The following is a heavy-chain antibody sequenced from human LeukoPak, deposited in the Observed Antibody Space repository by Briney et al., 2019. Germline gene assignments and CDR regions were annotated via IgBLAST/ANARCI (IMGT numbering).Heavy chain of an antibody. CDR3: ARDPRGYCSGGSCHKPYYFDY. D-gene: IGHD2-15*01. V-gene: IGHV3-7*01. CDR2: IKQDGREK. Sequence: RAGGSLRLSCAASGFTFSSYGMSWVRQAPGKGLEWVANIKQDGREKYYVDSVKGRFTISRDNAKNSLYLQMNSLRAEDTAVYYCARDPRGYCSGGSCHKPYYFDYWGQGTLVTVSS. CDR1: GFTFSSYG. J-gene: IGHJ4*02.